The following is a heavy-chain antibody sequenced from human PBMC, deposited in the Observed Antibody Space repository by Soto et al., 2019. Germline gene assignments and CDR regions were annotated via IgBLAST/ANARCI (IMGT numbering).Heavy chain of an antibody. CDR3: ASSSLYCTNGVCYTGWFDP. D-gene: IGHD2-8*01. V-gene: IGHV1-69*01. CDR1: GGTFSSYA. CDR2: IIPIFGTA. J-gene: IGHJ5*02. Sequence: QVQLVQSGAVVKKPGSSVKVSCKASGGTFSSYAISWVRQAPGQGLEWMGGIIPIFGTANYAQKFQGRVTITADESTSTAYMELSSLRSEDTAVYYCASSSLYCTNGVCYTGWFDPWGQGTLVTVSS.